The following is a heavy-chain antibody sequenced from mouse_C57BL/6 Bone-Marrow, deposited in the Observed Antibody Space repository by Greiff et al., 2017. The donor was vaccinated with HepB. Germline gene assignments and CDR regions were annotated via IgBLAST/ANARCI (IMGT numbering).Heavy chain of an antibody. D-gene: IGHD2-4*01. Sequence: VHLVESGPELVKPGASVKLSCKASGYTFTSYDINWVKQRPGQGLEWIGWIYPRDGSTKYNEKFKGKATLTVDTSSSTAYMELHSLTSEDSAVYFCARRDYDYDEDYWGQGTTLTVSS. J-gene: IGHJ2*01. CDR1: GYTFTSYD. CDR2: IYPRDGST. CDR3: ARRDYDYDEDY. V-gene: IGHV1-85*01.